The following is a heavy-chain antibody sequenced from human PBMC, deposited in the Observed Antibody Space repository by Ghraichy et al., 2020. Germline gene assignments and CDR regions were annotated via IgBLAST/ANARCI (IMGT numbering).Heavy chain of an antibody. CDR3: ARKGCSRTTCSVVDDAFEI. CDR2: INPNSGGT. J-gene: IGHJ3*02. Sequence: ASVKVSCTASGYTFSNYYMHWVRQAPGQGLEWVGWINPNSGGTNYAQKFQGWVTITRDTSISTAYMELSRLKSDDAAVYYCARKGCSRTTCSVVDDAFEIWGQGTVVTVSS. D-gene: IGHD2-2*01. CDR1: GYTFSNYY. V-gene: IGHV1-2*04.